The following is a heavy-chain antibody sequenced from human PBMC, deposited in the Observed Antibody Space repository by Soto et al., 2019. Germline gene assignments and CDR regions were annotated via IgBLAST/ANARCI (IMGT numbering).Heavy chain of an antibody. Sequence: QVQLQESGPGLVKPSDTLSLTCAVSGYSISSSNWWGWIRQPPGKGLGWIGHIYYSGTTYYNPSLKSRVTMSVDTSKNQFSLKLTSVTAVDTAVYYCARREIQGPIDYWGQGTLVTVSS. D-gene: IGHD1-26*01. V-gene: IGHV4-28*01. CDR1: GYSISSSNW. CDR2: IYYSGTT. CDR3: ARREIQGPIDY. J-gene: IGHJ4*02.